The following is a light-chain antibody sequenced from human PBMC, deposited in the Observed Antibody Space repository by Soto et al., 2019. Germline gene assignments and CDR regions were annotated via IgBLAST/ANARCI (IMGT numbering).Light chain of an antibody. V-gene: IGLV2-14*03. J-gene: IGLJ1*01. Sequence: QSALTQPASVSGSPGQSITISCTGTSSDVGGYNDVSWYQQHPGKAPKLMIYDVSNRPSGVSNRFSGSKSGNTASLTISGLQAEDEADYYCSSYTSSSTPRVFGTVTKVTDL. CDR3: SSYTSSSTPRV. CDR2: DVS. CDR1: SSDVGGYND.